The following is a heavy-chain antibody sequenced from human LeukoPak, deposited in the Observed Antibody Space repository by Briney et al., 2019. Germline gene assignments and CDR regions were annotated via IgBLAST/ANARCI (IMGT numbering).Heavy chain of an antibody. Sequence: ASVKVSCKASGYTCTSYGISWVRQAPGQGLEWMGWISGYNGYTHYAHNLQGRVTMTTDTSTSTAYMELRSLRSDDTAVYYCATSGGYSYGFGDYFDYWGQGTLVTVSS. CDR3: ATSGGYSYGFGDYFDY. CDR2: ISGYNGYT. J-gene: IGHJ4*02. CDR1: GYTCTSYG. D-gene: IGHD5-18*01. V-gene: IGHV1-18*01.